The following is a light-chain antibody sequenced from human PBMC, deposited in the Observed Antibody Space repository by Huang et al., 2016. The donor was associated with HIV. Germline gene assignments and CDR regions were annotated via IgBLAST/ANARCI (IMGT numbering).Light chain of an antibody. V-gene: IGKV3-15*01. CDR1: QSVFKN. J-gene: IGKJ1*01. CDR3: QQYNTSPRT. Sequence: ENLMTQSPSTLSVSPGESATLSCRASQSVFKNLAWYQQKPGQAPKLLIYGSSTRAAGIPARFSGSGSGTDLTLTISSLQSEDFAVYYCQQYNTSPRTFGQGTKVEV. CDR2: GSS.